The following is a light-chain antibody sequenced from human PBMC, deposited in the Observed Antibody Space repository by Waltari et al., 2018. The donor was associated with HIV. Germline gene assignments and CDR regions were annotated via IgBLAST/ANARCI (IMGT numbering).Light chain of an antibody. CDR2: DNN. Sequence: QSVLTQPPSVSAAPGQKVTISCSGSNSNIGNNYVSWYQQLPGSAPKLLIYDNNKLPSGIPDRFSGSKSGTSATLGITGLQTGDEADYYCGTWDSSLSAGVFGVGTKVTVL. CDR1: NSNIGNNY. CDR3: GTWDSSLSAGV. V-gene: IGLV1-51*01. J-gene: IGLJ2*01.